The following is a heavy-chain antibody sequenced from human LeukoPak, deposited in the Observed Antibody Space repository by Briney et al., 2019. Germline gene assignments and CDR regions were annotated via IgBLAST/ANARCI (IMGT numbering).Heavy chain of an antibody. D-gene: IGHD6-19*01. CDR2: IYHSGST. Sequence: GSLRLSCVASGFTFSRHWMAWVRQAPGKGLEWIGEIYHSGSTNYNPSLKSRVTISVDKSKNQFSLKLSSVTAADTAVYYCARVRIAVAGPIDYWGQGTLVTVSS. CDR1: GFTFSRHW. CDR3: ARVRIAVAGPIDY. J-gene: IGHJ4*02. V-gene: IGHV4-4*02.